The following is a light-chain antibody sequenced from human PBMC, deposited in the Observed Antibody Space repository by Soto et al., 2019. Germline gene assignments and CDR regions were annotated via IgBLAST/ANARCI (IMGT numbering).Light chain of an antibody. CDR2: AAS. Sequence: DIQLTQSPSFLSASVGDRVTITCRASQGISSYLAWYQQKPGKAPKLLIYAASTLQSGVPSRFSGSGSGTEFTLTISSLQPDDFATYYCQQYNSDSRTFGQGTKVDI. V-gene: IGKV1-9*01. CDR1: QGISSY. J-gene: IGKJ1*01. CDR3: QQYNSDSRT.